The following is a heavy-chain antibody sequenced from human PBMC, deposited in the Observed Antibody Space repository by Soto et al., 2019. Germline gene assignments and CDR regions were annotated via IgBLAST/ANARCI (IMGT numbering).Heavy chain of an antibody. V-gene: IGHV4-39*01. CDR1: GYSVSSSDYY. J-gene: IGHJ6*02. CDR3: APLSVSLSGPYGIHV. CDR2: MFYSGLT. D-gene: IGHD2-15*01. Sequence: SETLSLTCSVSGYSVSSSDYYWAWIRQPPGKGLEWIGSMFYSGLTYYNPSLQSRVTLSVDTSKNQFSVRLNSVTAADTAVYYCAPLSVSLSGPYGIHVWGQGTTVTVSS.